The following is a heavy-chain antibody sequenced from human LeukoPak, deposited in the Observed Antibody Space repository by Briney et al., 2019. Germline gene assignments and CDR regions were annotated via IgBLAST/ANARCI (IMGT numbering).Heavy chain of an antibody. V-gene: IGHV4-59*01. CDR1: GGSISSYY. Sequence: SETLSLTCTVSGGSISSYYWSWIRQPPGKGLEWIGYIYYSGSTNYNPSLKSRVTISVDTSKNQFSLKLSSVTAADTAVYYCAREAAYGSADYNWFDPWGQGTLVTVSS. CDR3: AREAAYGSADYNWFDP. D-gene: IGHD3-10*01. J-gene: IGHJ5*02. CDR2: IYYSGST.